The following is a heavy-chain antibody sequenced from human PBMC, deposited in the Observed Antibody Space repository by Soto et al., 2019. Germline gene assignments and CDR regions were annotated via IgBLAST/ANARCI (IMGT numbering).Heavy chain of an antibody. D-gene: IGHD3-16*01. Sequence: GESLKISCRGSEYSFNSYWVGWVRQMPGKGLEWIGMIYPGDSDTTYSPSFEGQVTMSVDKSISTAYLQWNSLKASDSATYYCAGQGSNGAYVYFPMDVWGQGTTVTVSS. CDR3: AGQGSNGAYVYFPMDV. CDR1: EYSFNSYW. V-gene: IGHV5-51*01. CDR2: IYPGDSDT. J-gene: IGHJ6*02.